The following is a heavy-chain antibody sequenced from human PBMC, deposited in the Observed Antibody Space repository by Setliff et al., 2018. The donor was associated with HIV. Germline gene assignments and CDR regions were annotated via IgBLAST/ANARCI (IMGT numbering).Heavy chain of an antibody. CDR3: ATCRHRPSNWFDP. CDR1: GGSVSSPSYD. CDR2: VYNSGIT. Sequence: SETLSLTCAVSGGSVSSPSYDWGWIRQPPGKGLEWIGSVYNSGITFKNPSLKSRVSISVDRSGNQFSLRLTSVTAADTAVYYCATCRHRPSNWFDPWGQGTVVTVSS. V-gene: IGHV4-39*07. J-gene: IGHJ5*02.